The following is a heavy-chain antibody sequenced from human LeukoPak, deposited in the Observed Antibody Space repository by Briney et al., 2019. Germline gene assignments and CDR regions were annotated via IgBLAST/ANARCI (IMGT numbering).Heavy chain of an antibody. CDR3: ARGSIFGPVDV. J-gene: IGHJ6*04. CDR1: GFTFSSHS. CDR2: MSSVSGSI. V-gene: IGHV3-21*01. D-gene: IGHD3-3*01. Sequence: PGGSLRLSCAASGFTFSSHSMNWVRQAPGKGLEWVSCMSSVSGSIWYGDAVKGRFTISRDNAKNSLYLQMNSLRAEDTAVYYCARGSIFGPVDVWGKGTTVTVSS.